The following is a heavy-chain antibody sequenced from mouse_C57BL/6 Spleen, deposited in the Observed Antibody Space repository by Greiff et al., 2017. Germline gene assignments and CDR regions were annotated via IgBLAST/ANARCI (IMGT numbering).Heavy chain of an antibody. J-gene: IGHJ2*01. CDR1: GYTFTSYT. V-gene: IGHV1-4*01. Sequence: QVQLQQPGAELARPGASVKMSCKASGYTFTSYTMHWVKQRPGQGLEWIGYINPSSGYTKYNQKFKDKATLTADKSSSTAYMQLSSLTSEDSAVYYCARGGVYSFDYWGQGTTLTVSS. CDR3: ARGGVYSFDY. D-gene: IGHD1-1*01. CDR2: INPSSGYT.